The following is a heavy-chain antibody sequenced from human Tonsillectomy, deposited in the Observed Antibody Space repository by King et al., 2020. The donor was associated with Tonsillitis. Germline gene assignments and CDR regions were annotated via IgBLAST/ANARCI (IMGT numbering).Heavy chain of an antibody. CDR1: GDYISSGGYS. J-gene: IGHJ4*02. CDR2: IYHNGAT. Sequence: HLQESGSGLVKPSQTLSLTCAVSGDYISSGGYSWSWIRQPPGKGLEWIGYIYHNGATYYSPSLKSRVTISVDRSRNQFSLQLRFVTAADTAVYYCARARLGSQLDSWGQGTLVTVSS. CDR3: ARARLGSQLDS. V-gene: IGHV4-30-2*01. D-gene: IGHD7-27*01.